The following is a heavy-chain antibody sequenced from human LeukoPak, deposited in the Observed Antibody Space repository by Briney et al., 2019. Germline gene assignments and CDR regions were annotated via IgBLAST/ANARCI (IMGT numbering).Heavy chain of an antibody. J-gene: IGHJ6*03. CDR1: GYTFTGYY. Sequence: ASVKVSCKASGYTFTGYYMHWVRQAPGQGLEWMGWINPNSGGTNYAQKFQGRVTMTRDTSISTAYMELSRLRSDDTAVYYCARASGSYSGYYYYMDVWGKGTTVTVSS. CDR3: ARASGSYSGYYYYMDV. V-gene: IGHV1-2*02. CDR2: INPNSGGT. D-gene: IGHD1-26*01.